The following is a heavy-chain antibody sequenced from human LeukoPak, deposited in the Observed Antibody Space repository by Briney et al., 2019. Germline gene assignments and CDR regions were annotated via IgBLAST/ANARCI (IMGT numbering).Heavy chain of an antibody. Sequence: GGSLRLSCAASGFIFSSYGMHWVRQAPGKGLEWVASLRSDGSHKCYADSVKGRFTISRDNAKNSLYLQMNSLRAEDTAVYYCARGLWFGAPDLSRGQGTLVTVSS. D-gene: IGHD3-10*01. CDR3: ARGLWFGAPDLS. CDR1: GFIFSSYG. V-gene: IGHV3-30*02. CDR2: LRSDGSHK. J-gene: IGHJ4*02.